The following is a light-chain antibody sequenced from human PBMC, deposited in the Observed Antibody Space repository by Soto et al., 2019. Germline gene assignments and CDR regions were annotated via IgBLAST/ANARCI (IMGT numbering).Light chain of an antibody. CDR2: GAS. CDR3: QRYGSSSYT. J-gene: IGKJ2*01. CDR1: QSLSSSY. V-gene: IGKV3-20*01. Sequence: EIVLTQSPGTLSLSPGERATLSCRASQSLSSSYLAWYQQNPGQTPRLLIYGASSRATGIPHRFSGSGSGTGFTLTISRLEPEDFAVYYCQRYGSSSYTFGQETKLESK.